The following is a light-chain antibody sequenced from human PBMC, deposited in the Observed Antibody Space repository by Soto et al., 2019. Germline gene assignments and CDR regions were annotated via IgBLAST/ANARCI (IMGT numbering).Light chain of an antibody. CDR3: NSYTSSSTWV. CDR2: EVS. CDR1: SSDVGGYHY. V-gene: IGLV2-14*01. J-gene: IGLJ3*02. Sequence: QSALTQPASVSGSPGQSITISCTGTSSDVGGYHYVSWYQQHPGKAPKLMIYEVSNRPSGVSNRFSGSKSGNTASLTISGLQAEYEADYYCNSYTSSSTWVFGGGTKVTVL.